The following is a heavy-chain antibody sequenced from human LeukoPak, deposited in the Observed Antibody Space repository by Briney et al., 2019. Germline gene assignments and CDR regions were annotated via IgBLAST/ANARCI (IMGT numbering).Heavy chain of an antibody. CDR3: ARTTFAGLLLDY. CDR1: GGSISSYY. Sequence: SETLSLTCTVSGGSISSYYWSWIRQPPGKGLEWIGYIYYSGSTNYNPSLKSRVTISVDTSKNQFSLKLSSVTAADTAVYYCARTTFAGLLLDYWGQGTLVTVSS. D-gene: IGHD1-1*01. V-gene: IGHV4-59*01. CDR2: IYYSGST. J-gene: IGHJ4*02.